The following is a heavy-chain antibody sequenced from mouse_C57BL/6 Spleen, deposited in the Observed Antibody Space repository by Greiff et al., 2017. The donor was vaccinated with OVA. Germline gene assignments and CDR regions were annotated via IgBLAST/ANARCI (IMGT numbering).Heavy chain of an antibody. CDR1: GYTFTSYW. Sequence: QVQLQQPGAELVKPGASVKMSCKASGYTFTSYWITWVKQRPGQGLEWIGDIYPGSGSTNYNEKFKSKATLTVDTSSSTAYMQLSSLTSEDSAVYYWARGGYSQLREFAYWGQGTLVTVAA. CDR3: ARGGYSQLREFAY. D-gene: IGHD1-1*01. J-gene: IGHJ3*01. V-gene: IGHV1-55*01. CDR2: IYPGSGST.